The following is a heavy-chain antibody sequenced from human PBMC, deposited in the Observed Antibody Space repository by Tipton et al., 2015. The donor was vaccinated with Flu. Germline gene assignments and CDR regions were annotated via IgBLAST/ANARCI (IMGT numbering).Heavy chain of an antibody. CDR3: ARGSGYAGDY. V-gene: IGHV1-18*01. D-gene: IGHD5-12*01. CDR1: GFTFSNFG. CDR2: ISLYSGDT. J-gene: IGHJ4*02. Sequence: QLVQSGAEVKEPGASVKVSCTASGFTFSNFGVNWVRQAPGQGLEWMGWISLYSGDTRYSQNVQGRVAMTTDTSTGTAYMELRNLRSDDTAVYYCARGSGYAGDYWGQGTLVTVSS.